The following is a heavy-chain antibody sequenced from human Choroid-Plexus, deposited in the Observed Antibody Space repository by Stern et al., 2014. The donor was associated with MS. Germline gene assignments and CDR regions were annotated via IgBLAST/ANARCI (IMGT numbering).Heavy chain of an antibody. D-gene: IGHD2-15*01. CDR1: GFTFSNFG. Sequence: VQLLESGGGVAQPGRPLILSCAASGFTFSNFGMHWVRQAPGKGLGWVARISYDGSDKYYADSVKGRFTIFRDNSKNTLYMHMNSLRAEDTAVYYCAKDRQWSTYFFDYWGQGSLVTVSS. CDR3: AKDRQWSTYFFDY. CDR2: ISYDGSDK. J-gene: IGHJ4*02. V-gene: IGHV3-30*18.